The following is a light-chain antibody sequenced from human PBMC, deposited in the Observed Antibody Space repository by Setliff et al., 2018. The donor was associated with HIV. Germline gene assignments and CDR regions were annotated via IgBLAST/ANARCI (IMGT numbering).Light chain of an antibody. Sequence: QSALTQPASVSGSPGQSITMSCTGTKNDVGGHDVVSWYQQYPGKAPKLIIYEVNKRPSGLSNRFSGSKSGNTASPTISGLQAEDEAEYYCCSYENSGTFYVFGTGTKVTVL. CDR1: KNDVGGHDV. V-gene: IGLV2-23*02. J-gene: IGLJ1*01. CDR3: CSYENSGTFYV. CDR2: EVN.